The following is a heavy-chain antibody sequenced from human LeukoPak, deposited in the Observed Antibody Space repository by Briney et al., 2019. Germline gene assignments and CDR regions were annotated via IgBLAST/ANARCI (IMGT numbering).Heavy chain of an antibody. J-gene: IGHJ4*02. V-gene: IGHV3-9*01. Sequence: GRSLRLSCAASGFTFDDSAMHWVRQAPGKGLEWVSGISWNSGDIGYADSVKGRFTISRDNAKNSLFLQMNNLRAEDTALYYCAKVSGYSYGYFDYWGQGTPVTVSS. CDR3: AKVSGYSYGYFDY. CDR2: ISWNSGDI. D-gene: IGHD5-18*01. CDR1: GFTFDDSA.